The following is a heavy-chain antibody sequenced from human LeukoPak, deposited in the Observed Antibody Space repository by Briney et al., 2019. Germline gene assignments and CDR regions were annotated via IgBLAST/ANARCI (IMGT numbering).Heavy chain of an antibody. D-gene: IGHD1-26*01. Sequence: GGSLRLSCAASGFTFSDHYMDWVRQTPGKGLEWVGRSRNRASSYTTEYAASVKGRFIISRDDSKNSLFLQMNSLKTDDTAVYYCTRASLSGSYFFYWGQGALVTVSS. V-gene: IGHV3-72*01. J-gene: IGHJ4*02. CDR3: TRASLSGSYFFY. CDR1: GFTFSDHY. CDR2: SRNRASSYTT.